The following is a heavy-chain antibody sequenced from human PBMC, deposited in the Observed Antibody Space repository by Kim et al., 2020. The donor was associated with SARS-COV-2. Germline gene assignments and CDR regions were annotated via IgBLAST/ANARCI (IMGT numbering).Heavy chain of an antibody. CDR1: GGTFSSYA. Sequence: SVKVSCKASGGTFSSYAISWVRQAPGQGLEWMGGIIPIFGTANYAQKFQGRVTITADESTSTAYMELSSLRSEDTAVYYCARPGRQYSSSSHYYYYGMDVWGQGTTVTVSS. CDR2: IIPIFGTA. D-gene: IGHD6-6*01. CDR3: ARPGRQYSSSSHYYYYGMDV. J-gene: IGHJ6*02. V-gene: IGHV1-69*13.